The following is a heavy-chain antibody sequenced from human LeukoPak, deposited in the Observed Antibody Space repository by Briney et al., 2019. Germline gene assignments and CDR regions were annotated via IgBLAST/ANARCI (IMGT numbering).Heavy chain of an antibody. Sequence: PSETLSLTCAVYGGSFSGYYWSWIRQPPGKGLEWIGEINHSGSTNYNPSLKSRVTISVDTSKNQFSLKLSSVTAADTAVYYCARAGGDGDYVYYYYGMDVWGQGTTVTVSS. D-gene: IGHD4-17*01. J-gene: IGHJ6*02. V-gene: IGHV4-34*01. CDR1: GGSFSGYY. CDR3: ARAGGDGDYVYYYYGMDV. CDR2: INHSGST.